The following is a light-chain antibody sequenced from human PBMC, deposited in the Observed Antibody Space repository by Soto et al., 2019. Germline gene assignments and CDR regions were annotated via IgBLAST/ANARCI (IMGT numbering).Light chain of an antibody. CDR1: PNIADY. J-gene: IGKJ4*01. CDR2: SSS. CDR3: QPTFTTPIT. V-gene: IGKV1-39*01. Sequence: DIQMTQSPSSLSASAGDTVTITCRASPNIADYLSWYQQKPGKAPKLLMYSSSILHDGVSSRFSGDGSGTAFPLTVTGSPPEDLATYYYQPTFTTPITLGRGPTGEAK.